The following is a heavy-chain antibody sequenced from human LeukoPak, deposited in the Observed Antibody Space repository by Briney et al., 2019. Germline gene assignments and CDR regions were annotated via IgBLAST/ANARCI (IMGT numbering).Heavy chain of an antibody. Sequence: PGGSLRLSCAASGFTFSNHWMSWVRQAPGKGLEWVANIKQDGSEKYYVDSVKGRFTISRDNAKNSLYLQMNSLRAEDTAVYYCASGQQLGYWGQGTLVTVSS. CDR1: GFTFSNHW. D-gene: IGHD6-6*01. J-gene: IGHJ4*02. CDR3: ASGQQLGY. V-gene: IGHV3-7*01. CDR2: IKQDGSEK.